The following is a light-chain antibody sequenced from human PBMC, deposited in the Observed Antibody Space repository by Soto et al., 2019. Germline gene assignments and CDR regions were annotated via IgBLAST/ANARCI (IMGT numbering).Light chain of an antibody. V-gene: IGLV8-61*01. Sequence: QTVVTQEPSLSVSPGGTVTFTCGLSSGSVSTNYYPSWYQQTPSQSPRTLMYSTNTRSSGVPDRFSGSILGNKAALTITGAQADDDSDYYCVLYMDSVINVFGGGTQLTVL. CDR1: SGSVSTNYY. J-gene: IGLJ7*01. CDR3: VLYMDSVINV. CDR2: STN.